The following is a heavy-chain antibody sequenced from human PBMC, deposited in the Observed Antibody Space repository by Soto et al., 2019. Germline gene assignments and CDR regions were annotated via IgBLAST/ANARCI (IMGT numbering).Heavy chain of an antibody. CDR1: GFVFSDFQ. J-gene: IGHJ4*02. V-gene: IGHV3-21*02. CDR2: ITGTSAFL. CDR3: ARDNLAVQGAFDH. D-gene: IGHD3-10*02. Sequence: EVQLLQSAGGLVKPGGSLRLSCAASGFVFSDFQLNWVRQAPGRGLEWLASITGTSAFLFYADSIKGRFTISRDNPKNFLLLQMDSLGPEDTAVYYCARDNLAVQGAFDHWGQGALVTVSS.